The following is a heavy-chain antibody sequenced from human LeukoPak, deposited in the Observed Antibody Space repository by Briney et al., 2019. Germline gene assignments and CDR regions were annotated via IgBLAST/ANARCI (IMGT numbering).Heavy chain of an antibody. CDR2: IIPIFGTA. J-gene: IGHJ4*02. CDR1: GGTFSSYA. Sequence: GSSVKVSCKASGGTFSSYAISWVRQAPGQGLEWMGGIIPIFGTANYAQKFQGRVTITTDESTSTAYMELSSLRSEDTAVYYCAREHPVAARLLGYWGQGTLVTVSS. V-gene: IGHV1-69*05. D-gene: IGHD6-6*01. CDR3: AREHPVAARLLGY.